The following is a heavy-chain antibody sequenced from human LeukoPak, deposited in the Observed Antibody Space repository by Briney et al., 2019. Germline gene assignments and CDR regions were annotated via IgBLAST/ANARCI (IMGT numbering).Heavy chain of an antibody. Sequence: GRSLRLSCAASGFTFSSYAMHWVRQAPGKGLEWVAVISYDGSNKYYADSVKGRFTISRDNSKNTLYLQMTSLRAEDTAVYYCAVAAGRGHYYFDYWSQRTLVTVSS. J-gene: IGHJ4*02. D-gene: IGHD6-13*01. CDR1: GFTFSSYA. CDR3: AVAAGRGHYYFDY. V-gene: IGHV3-30*07. CDR2: ISYDGSNK.